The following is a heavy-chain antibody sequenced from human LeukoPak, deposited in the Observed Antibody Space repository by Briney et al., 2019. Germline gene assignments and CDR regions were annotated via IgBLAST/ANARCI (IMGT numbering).Heavy chain of an antibody. CDR3: AKFMVRGVISAPIGAFDI. V-gene: IGHV3-23*01. D-gene: IGHD3-10*01. CDR2: ISGSGGST. J-gene: IGHJ3*02. CDR1: GFTFSSYA. Sequence: GGSLRLSCAASGFTFSSYAMSWVRQAPGKGLEWVSAISGSGGSTYYADSVKGRFTISRDNSKNTLYLQMNSLRAEDTAVYYCAKFMVRGVISAPIGAFDIWGQGTMVTVSS.